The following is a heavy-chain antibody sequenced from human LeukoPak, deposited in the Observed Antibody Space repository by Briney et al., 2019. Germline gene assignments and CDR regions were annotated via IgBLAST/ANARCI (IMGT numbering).Heavy chain of an antibody. CDR3: ARSSGWRYYFDY. V-gene: IGHV4-34*01. CDR1: GGPFSGYY. J-gene: IGHJ4*02. D-gene: IGHD6-19*01. Sequence: SETLSLTCAVYGGPFSGYYWSWIRQPPGKGLEWIGEINHSGSTNYDPSLKSRVTISVDTSKNQFSLKLSSVTAADTAVYYCARSSGWRYYFDYWGQGTLVTVSS. CDR2: INHSGST.